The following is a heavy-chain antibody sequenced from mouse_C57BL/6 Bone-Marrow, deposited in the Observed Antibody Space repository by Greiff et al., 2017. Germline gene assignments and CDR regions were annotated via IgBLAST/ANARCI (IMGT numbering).Heavy chain of an antibody. J-gene: IGHJ1*03. CDR1: GYTFTSYW. D-gene: IGHD2-4*01. Sequence: QVQLQQSGAELVMPGASVKLSCKASGYTFTSYWMHWVKQRPGQGLEWIGEIDPSDSYTNYNQQFKGKSTLTVDKSSSTAYMQLSSLTSEDSAVYYCASSYYDYDKYFDVWGTGTTVTVTS. V-gene: IGHV1-69*01. CDR2: IDPSDSYT. CDR3: ASSYYDYDKYFDV.